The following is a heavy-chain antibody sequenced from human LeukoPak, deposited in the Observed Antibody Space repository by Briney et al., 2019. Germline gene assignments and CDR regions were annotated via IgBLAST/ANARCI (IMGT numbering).Heavy chain of an antibody. CDR3: ARSSYYDYVLRY. D-gene: IGHD3-16*01. CDR1: AGSISSSNYY. Sequence: PSETLSLTCTVSAGSISSSNYYWGWIRQPPGKGLEWIGRIYTSGSTNYNPSLKSRVTISVDTSKNQFSLKLSSVTAADTAVYYCARSSYYDYVLRYWGQGTLVTVSS. J-gene: IGHJ4*02. CDR2: IYTSGST. V-gene: IGHV4-61*02.